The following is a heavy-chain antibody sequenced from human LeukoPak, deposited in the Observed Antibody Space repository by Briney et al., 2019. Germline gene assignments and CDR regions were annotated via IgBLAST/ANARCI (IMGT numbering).Heavy chain of an antibody. CDR1: EFMFSDYW. Sequence: PGGSPRLSCAASEFMFSDYWMSWVRQAPGKGPEWVASINKDGSEEYYADSVKGRFTVSRDNAKNSLFLQMNNLRVEDTAIYYCATYDNWVAGDVWGQGTTVSVSS. D-gene: IGHD1-1*01. CDR2: INKDGSEE. CDR3: ATYDNWVAGDV. J-gene: IGHJ6*02. V-gene: IGHV3-7*01.